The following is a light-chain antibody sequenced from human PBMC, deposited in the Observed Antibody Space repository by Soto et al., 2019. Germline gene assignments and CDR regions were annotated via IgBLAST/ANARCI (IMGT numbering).Light chain of an antibody. CDR3: QSYDSSLSGYV. CDR1: SSNIGAGYD. V-gene: IGLV1-40*01. Sequence: QAVVTQPPSVSGAPGQRVTISCTGSSSNIGAGYDVHWYQQLPGTAPKLLIYGNSNLPSGVPDRFSGSKSSTSASLAITGLQDEDEADYYCQSYDSSLSGYVFGTGTKVTVL. J-gene: IGLJ1*01. CDR2: GNS.